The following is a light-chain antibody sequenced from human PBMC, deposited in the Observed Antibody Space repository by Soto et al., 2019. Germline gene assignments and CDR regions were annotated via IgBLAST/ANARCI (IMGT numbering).Light chain of an antibody. Sequence: ETVLTQSPGTLSLSPGERATLSCRASQSVSSNLLAWYQEKPGQAPRLLIFGASRRATGIPDRFGGSGSGTDFTLTITRLEPEDFAVYYCRQYGTSLGFPVGGGTKVEIK. CDR1: QSVSSNL. CDR3: RQYGTSLGFP. J-gene: IGKJ4*01. V-gene: IGKV3-20*01. CDR2: GAS.